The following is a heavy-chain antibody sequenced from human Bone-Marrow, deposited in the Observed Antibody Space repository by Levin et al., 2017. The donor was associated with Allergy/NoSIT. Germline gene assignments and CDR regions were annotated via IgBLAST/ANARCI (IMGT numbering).Heavy chain of an antibody. D-gene: IGHD5-12*01. CDR2: ISRSGSTI. J-gene: IGHJ6*02. CDR1: GFTFSDYY. CDR3: ARVNGYNYGKSPTYYFYYGMDV. V-gene: IGHV3-11*01. Sequence: PGGSLRLSCAASGFTFSDYYMTWIRQAPGKGLEWISYISRSGSTIYYEDSVKGRFTISRDNAKNSLYLQMNSLRVEDTAVYFCARVNGYNYGKSPTYYFYYGMDVWGQGTTVTVSS.